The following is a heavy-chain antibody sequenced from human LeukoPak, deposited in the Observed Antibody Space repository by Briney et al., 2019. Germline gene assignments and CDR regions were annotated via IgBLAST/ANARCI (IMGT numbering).Heavy chain of an antibody. Sequence: PSETLSLTCTVSGGSMSPYHWGWIRQPPGKGLEWTGYIYYSGSTNYNPSLKSRVTISVDTSKNQFSLKLSSVTAADTAVYYCARATRPYYFDYWGQGTLVTVSS. CDR1: GGSMSPYH. CDR2: IYYSGST. V-gene: IGHV4-59*08. J-gene: IGHJ4*02. CDR3: ARATRPYYFDY.